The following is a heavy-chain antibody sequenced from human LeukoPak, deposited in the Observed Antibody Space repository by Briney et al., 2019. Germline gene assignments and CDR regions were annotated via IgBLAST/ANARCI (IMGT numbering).Heavy chain of an antibody. Sequence: GRSLRLSCAASGFTFSSYGMHWVRQAPGKGLEWVAVISYDGSNKYYADSVKGRFTISRDNSKNTLYLQMNSLRAEDTAVYYCARDPVRYGGNQGYFDYWGQGTLVTVFS. CDR3: ARDPVRYGGNQGYFDY. CDR2: ISYDGSNK. J-gene: IGHJ4*02. CDR1: GFTFSSYG. V-gene: IGHV3-30*03. D-gene: IGHD4-23*01.